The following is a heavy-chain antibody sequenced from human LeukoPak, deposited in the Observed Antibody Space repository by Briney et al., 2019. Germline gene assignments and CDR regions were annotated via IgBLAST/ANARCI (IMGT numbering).Heavy chain of an antibody. CDR1: GYPISSGYY. V-gene: IGHV4-38-2*01. Sequence: SETLSLTCAVSGYPISSGYYWGWIRQPPGKGLEWIGSIYHSGSTYYNPSLKSRVTISVDTSKNQFSLKLSSVTAADTAVYYCARRPGGWSGYYINWFDPWGQGTLVTVSS. D-gene: IGHD3-3*01. CDR2: IYHSGST. CDR3: ARRPGGWSGYYINWFDP. J-gene: IGHJ5*02.